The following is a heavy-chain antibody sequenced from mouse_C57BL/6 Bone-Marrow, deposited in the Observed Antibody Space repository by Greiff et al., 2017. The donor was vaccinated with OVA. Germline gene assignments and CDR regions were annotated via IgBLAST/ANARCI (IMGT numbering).Heavy chain of an antibody. J-gene: IGHJ1*03. D-gene: IGHD1-1*01. CDR3: AFYYGSSYRYFDV. CDR2: INPNYGTT. CDR1: GYSFTDYN. Sequence: VQLKQSGPELVKPGASVKISCKASGYSFTDYNMNWVKQSNGKSLEWIGVINPNYGTTGYNQKFKGKATLTVDQSSSTAYMQLNSLTSEDSAVYYCAFYYGSSYRYFDVWGTGTTVTVSS. V-gene: IGHV1-39*01.